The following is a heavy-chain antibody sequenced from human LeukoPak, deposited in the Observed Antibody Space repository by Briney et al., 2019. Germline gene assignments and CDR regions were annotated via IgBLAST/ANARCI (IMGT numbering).Heavy chain of an antibody. CDR1: GGSFSGYY. J-gene: IGHJ4*02. D-gene: IGHD2-8*01. CDR2: INHSGST. Sequence: PSDTLSLTCAVYGGSFSGYYWSWIRQPPGRGLEWIRDINHSGSTNYNPSLKSRGTISVDTSKNQFSLKLSSVTAADTAVYYCARVGGDDSYCTNGVCYTPRYYFDYWGQGTLVTVSS. V-gene: IGHV4-34*01. CDR3: ARVGGDDSYCTNGVCYTPRYYFDY.